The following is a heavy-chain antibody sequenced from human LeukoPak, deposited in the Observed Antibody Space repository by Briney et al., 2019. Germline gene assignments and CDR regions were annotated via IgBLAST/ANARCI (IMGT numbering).Heavy chain of an antibody. Sequence: ASVKVSCKASGYTFSNYGINWVRQAPGQGLEWMGWISAYNGNTKYAQKLQGRVTMTTDTSTNTAYMELRSLRSDDTAVYYRAGTGYGDYLSYGMDVWGQGTTVTVSS. CDR1: GYTFSNYG. CDR2: ISAYNGNT. D-gene: IGHD4-17*01. J-gene: IGHJ6*02. V-gene: IGHV1-18*01. CDR3: AGTGYGDYLSYGMDV.